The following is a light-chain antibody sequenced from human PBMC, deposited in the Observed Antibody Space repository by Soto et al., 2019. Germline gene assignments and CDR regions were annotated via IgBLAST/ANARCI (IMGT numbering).Light chain of an antibody. Sequence: SYELTQPPSGSVAPGKTARITCGGNNIGSKSVHWYQQKPGQAPVLVIYYDSDRPSGIPERFSGSNSGNTATLTISRVEAGDEADYYCQVWDSSSAHYVFGTGTKLTVL. CDR2: YDS. V-gene: IGLV3-21*04. CDR1: NIGSKS. CDR3: QVWDSSSAHYV. J-gene: IGLJ1*01.